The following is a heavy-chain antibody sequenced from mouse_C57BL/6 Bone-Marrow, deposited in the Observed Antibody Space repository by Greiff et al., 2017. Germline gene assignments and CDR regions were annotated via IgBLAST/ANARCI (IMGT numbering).Heavy chain of an antibody. CDR2: IYPGSGST. CDR3: TRSDGYPLYYAMDY. Sequence: QVQLQQPGAELVKPGASVKMSCKASGSTFTSYWITWVKQRPGQGLEWIGDIYPGSGSTNYTEKFKSKATLTVDTSASTAYLQRSSLTSDDSAVYDCTRSDGYPLYYAMDYWGQGTSVTVSS. CDR1: GSTFTSYW. V-gene: IGHV1-55*01. D-gene: IGHD2-3*01. J-gene: IGHJ4*01.